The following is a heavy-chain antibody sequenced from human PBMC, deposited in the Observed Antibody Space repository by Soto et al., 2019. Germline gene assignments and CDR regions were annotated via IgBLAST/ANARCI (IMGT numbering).Heavy chain of an antibody. V-gene: IGHV4-59*01. CDR2: IYYSGST. CDR3: ARVGGGYSYGPLYCGMDV. CDR1: DGSISSYY. Sequence: SETLSLTCTVSDGSISSYYWSWIRQPPGKGLEWIGYIYYSGSTNYNPSLKSRVTISVDTSKNQFSLKLSSVTAADTAVYYCARVGGGYSYGPLYCGMDVWGQGTTVTVSS. J-gene: IGHJ6*02. D-gene: IGHD5-18*01.